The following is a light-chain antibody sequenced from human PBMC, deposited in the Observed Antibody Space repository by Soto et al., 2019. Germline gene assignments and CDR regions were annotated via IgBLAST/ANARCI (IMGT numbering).Light chain of an antibody. CDR3: QHYDDWPRT. V-gene: IGKV3-15*01. CDR2: DAF. J-gene: IGKJ4*01. Sequence: EKVMTQSPATVSVSPGERATLSCRASESVKSRVAWYQQKPGQAPRLLIYDAFTRGIGFPARFSGSASGTEFTLTISNLQSEDFAVYYCQHYDDWPRTLGGGTKVEIK. CDR1: ESVKSR.